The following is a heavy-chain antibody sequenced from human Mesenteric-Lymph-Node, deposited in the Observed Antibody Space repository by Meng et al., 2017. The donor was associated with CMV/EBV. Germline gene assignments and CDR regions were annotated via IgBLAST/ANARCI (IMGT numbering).Heavy chain of an antibody. V-gene: IGHV1-2*02. J-gene: IGHJ4*02. CDR1: GYTFTGFY. Sequence: ASVKVSCKASGYTFTGFYMHWVRQAPGQGPEWMGWINPDSGGTKYAQKFQGRVTMTRDTSISTAYMELTRLISDDTAVYYCATIRCSSPSCYLDHWGQGTLVTVSS. CDR3: ATIRCSSPSCYLDH. CDR2: INPDSGGT. D-gene: IGHD2-2*01.